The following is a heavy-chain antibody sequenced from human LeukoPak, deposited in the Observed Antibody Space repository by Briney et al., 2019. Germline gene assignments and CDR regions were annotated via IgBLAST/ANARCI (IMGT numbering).Heavy chain of an antibody. Sequence: PGGSLRLSCAASGLTVSSNYMSWVRQAPGKGLEWVSVIYSGGSTYYADSVKGRFTISRDNSKNTLYLQMNSLRAEDTAVYYCARDPTYIVGASPFDYWGQGTLVTVSS. D-gene: IGHD1-26*01. CDR3: ARDPTYIVGASPFDY. CDR1: GLTVSSNY. V-gene: IGHV3-66*02. CDR2: IYSGGST. J-gene: IGHJ4*02.